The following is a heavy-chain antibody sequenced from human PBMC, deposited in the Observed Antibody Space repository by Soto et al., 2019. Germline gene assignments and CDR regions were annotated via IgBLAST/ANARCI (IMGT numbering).Heavy chain of an antibody. CDR1: GGSFSGYF. Sequence: QVQLQQWGAGLLKPAETLSLTCAVYGGSFSGYFWSWIRQPPGKGLEWIGEINHSGSANYNSSLKSRVSISVDTSENHLSLKLNSVTAADTAVYYCARVGTVGRLDPWGQGTLVTVSS. D-gene: IGHD1-26*01. CDR3: ARVGTVGRLDP. J-gene: IGHJ5*02. V-gene: IGHV4-34*02. CDR2: INHSGSA.